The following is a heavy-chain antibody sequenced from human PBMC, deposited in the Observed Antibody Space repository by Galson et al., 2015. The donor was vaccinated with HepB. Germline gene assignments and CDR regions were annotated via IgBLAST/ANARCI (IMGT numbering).Heavy chain of an antibody. Sequence: SLRLSCAASGFTFNNYGMAWVRQAPGKGPEWVSTITARGGDAFYAGSAKGRFTTTRYNYNNMFFLQMNNLRPEDSAEYYCAKRSASGAYYDSWGQGTLVTVSS. J-gene: IGHJ4*02. D-gene: IGHD3-10*01. CDR1: GFTFNNYG. CDR2: ITARGGDA. V-gene: IGHV3-23*01. CDR3: AKRSASGAYYDS.